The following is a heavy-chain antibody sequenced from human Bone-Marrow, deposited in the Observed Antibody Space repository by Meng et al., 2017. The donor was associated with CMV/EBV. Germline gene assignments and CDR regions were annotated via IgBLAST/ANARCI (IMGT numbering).Heavy chain of an antibody. Sequence: GESLKISCAASGFTFSSYWMSWVRQAPGKGLEWVANIKQDGSEKYYVDSVKGRFTISRDNAKNSLYLQMNSLRAEDTAVYYCARDANTIFGARYYYGMDVWGQGTTVTVS. CDR2: IKQDGSEK. CDR1: GFTFSSYW. J-gene: IGHJ6*02. D-gene: IGHD3-3*01. V-gene: IGHV3-7*01. CDR3: ARDANTIFGARYYYGMDV.